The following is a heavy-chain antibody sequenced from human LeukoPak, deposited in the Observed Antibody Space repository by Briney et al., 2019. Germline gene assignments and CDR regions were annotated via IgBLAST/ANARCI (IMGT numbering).Heavy chain of an antibody. J-gene: IGHJ4*02. CDR1: GYTFSSYI. V-gene: IGHV7-4-1*02. D-gene: IGHD6-13*01. CDR2: INTDTGNP. CDR3: ARVGSCWYRGTDTFDL. Sequence: ASVKVSCKASGYTFSSYIMNWVRQAPGQGLEWMGWINTDTGNPTYAQGFTGRFVFSLDTSVSTAYLQINSLKAEDTAVYYCARVGSCWYRGTDTFDLWGQGTLVTVSS.